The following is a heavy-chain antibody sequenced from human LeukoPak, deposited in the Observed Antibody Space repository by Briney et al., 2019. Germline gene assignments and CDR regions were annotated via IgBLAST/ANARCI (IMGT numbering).Heavy chain of an antibody. CDR2: IYTSGST. D-gene: IGHD3-22*01. CDR3: AREGRYDSSGINDY. J-gene: IGHJ4*02. CDR1: GGYISSGRYY. V-gene: IGHV4-61*02. Sequence: SETLSLTCTVSGGYISSGRYYWSWIRQPGGEGLGWIGRIYTSGSTNYHPSLKSRVTISVDTSQNQFSLKLTSVPAADTAVYHCAREGRYDSSGINDYWGQGTLVTVSS.